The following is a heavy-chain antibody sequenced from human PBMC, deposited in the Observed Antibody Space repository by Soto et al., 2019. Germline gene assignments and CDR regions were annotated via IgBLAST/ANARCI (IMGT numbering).Heavy chain of an antibody. D-gene: IGHD7-27*01. CDR2: VSAGGGTT. J-gene: IGHJ4*02. Sequence: VQLLESGGGLVQPGGSLRLSCAASGFSFSNYAMNWVRQAPGKGLEWVSSVSAGGGTTFYADSVKGRFTISRDNSKNTLYLQMNSLRAEDTAVYYCATRLPGAGCFDYWGQGTLVTVSS. CDR3: ATRLPGAGCFDY. V-gene: IGHV3-23*01. CDR1: GFSFSNYA.